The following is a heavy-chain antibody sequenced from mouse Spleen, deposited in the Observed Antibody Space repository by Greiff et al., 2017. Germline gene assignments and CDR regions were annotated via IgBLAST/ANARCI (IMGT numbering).Heavy chain of an antibody. D-gene: IGHD1-2*01. Sequence: EVQLQQSGPELVKPGASVKISCKASGYTFTDYYMNWVKQSHGKSLEWIGDINPNNGGTSHNQKFKGKATLTVDKSSSTAYMELRSLTTEDTATYYCARGGVTTAGFDYWGQGTTLTVSS. J-gene: IGHJ2*01. V-gene: IGHV1-26*01. CDR3: ARGGVTTAGFDY. CDR1: GYTFTDYY. CDR2: INPNNGGT.